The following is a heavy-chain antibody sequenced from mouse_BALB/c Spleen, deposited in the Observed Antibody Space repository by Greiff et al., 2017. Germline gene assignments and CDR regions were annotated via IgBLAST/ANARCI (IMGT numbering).Heavy chain of an antibody. CDR3: ARGARLRAMDY. Sequence: QVQLQQSGAELAKPGASVKMSCKASGYTFTSYWMHWVKQRPGQGLEWIGYINPSTGYTEYNQKFKDKATLTADKSSSTAYMQLSSLTSEDSAVYYCARGARLRAMDYWGQGTSVTVSS. D-gene: IGHD1-2*01. CDR1: GYTFTSYW. CDR2: INPSTGYT. V-gene: IGHV1-7*01. J-gene: IGHJ4*01.